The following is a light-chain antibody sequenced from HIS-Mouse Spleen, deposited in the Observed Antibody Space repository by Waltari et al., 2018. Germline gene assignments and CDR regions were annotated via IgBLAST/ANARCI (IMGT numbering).Light chain of an antibody. J-gene: IGLJ2*01. CDR3: AACDDSRSGV. V-gene: IGLV1-47*01. Sequence: QSVLSQPPSASGTPAQRFIISCSGRSANMGINYVYWYPQLPGTAPKLLIYRNNQLPSGVPDRFSGAKSGTSASLAISGRRSEDEADYYCAACDDSRSGVFGGGTKLTVL. CDR2: RNN. CDR1: SANMGINY.